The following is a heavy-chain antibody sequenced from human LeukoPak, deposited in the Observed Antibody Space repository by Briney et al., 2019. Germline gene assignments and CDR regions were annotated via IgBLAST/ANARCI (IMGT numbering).Heavy chain of an antibody. CDR1: GFTFSSYA. CDR3: AKDRRGRLRYFDRLSRSYYFDY. V-gene: IGHV3-23*01. Sequence: PGGSLRLSCAASGFTFSSYAMSWVRQAPGKGLEWVSAISGSGGSTYYADSVKGRFTISRDNSKNTLYLQMNSLRAEDTAVYYCAKDRRGRLRYFDRLSRSYYFDYWGQGTLVTVSS. J-gene: IGHJ4*02. D-gene: IGHD3-9*01. CDR2: ISGSGGST.